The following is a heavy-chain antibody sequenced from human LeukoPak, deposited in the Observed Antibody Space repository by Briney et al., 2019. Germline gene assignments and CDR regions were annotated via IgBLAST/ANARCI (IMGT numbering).Heavy chain of an antibody. CDR1: GFSVSTNY. J-gene: IGHJ5*02. CDR3: ARGGQYEGWFDP. Sequence: GGSLRLSCAASGFSVSTNYMSWVRQAPGKGLEWVSVIYSGGGTNYVDSVKGRFTISRDNSKNTLYLQMNSLRAEDTAVYYCARGGQYEGWFDPWGQGTLVTVSS. D-gene: IGHD2/OR15-2a*01. V-gene: IGHV3-53*01. CDR2: IYSGGGT.